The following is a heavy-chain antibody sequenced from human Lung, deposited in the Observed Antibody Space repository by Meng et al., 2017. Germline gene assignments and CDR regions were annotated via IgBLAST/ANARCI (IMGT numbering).Heavy chain of an antibody. CDR1: GYNFPDYW. CDR3: ARDEDISAAGKLFGDY. V-gene: IGHV1-2*06. J-gene: IGHJ4*02. Sequence: QVARVESGAEVKKPGASVKVSCKPSGYNFPDYWLHWVRRAPGQGLEWMGRIDPKSGDTHYAQRFQGRVTMTGDTSISTAYMELSGLRSDDTAMYYCARDEDISAAGKLFGDYWGQGTLVTVSS. D-gene: IGHD6-13*01. CDR2: IDPKSGDT.